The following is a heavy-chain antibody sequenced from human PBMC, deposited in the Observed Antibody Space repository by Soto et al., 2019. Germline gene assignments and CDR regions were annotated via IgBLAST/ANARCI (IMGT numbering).Heavy chain of an antibody. V-gene: IGHV3-30-3*01. Sequence: GGSLRLSCAASGFTFSSYAMHWVRQAPGKGLEWVAVISYDGSNKYYADSVKGRFTISRDNSKNTLYLQMNSLRAEDTAVYYCANVPAAISAAGSRDAFDIWGQGTMVTVSS. D-gene: IGHD2-2*02. CDR1: GFTFSSYA. CDR2: ISYDGSNK. J-gene: IGHJ3*02. CDR3: ANVPAAISAAGSRDAFDI.